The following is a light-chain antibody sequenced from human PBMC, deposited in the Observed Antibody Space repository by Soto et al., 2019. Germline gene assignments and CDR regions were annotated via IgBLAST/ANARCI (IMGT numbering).Light chain of an antibody. V-gene: IGLV2-23*02. J-gene: IGLJ2*01. CDR3: CSFARSSTWI. Sequence: QSALTQPASVSGSPGQSITISCTGTNSDVGNYNHVSRYQQHPGKAPKLMIYEVSKRPSGVSNRFSGSKSANTASLTISGLQAEDEAVYYCCSFARSSTWIFGGGTKVTVL. CDR2: EVS. CDR1: NSDVGNYNH.